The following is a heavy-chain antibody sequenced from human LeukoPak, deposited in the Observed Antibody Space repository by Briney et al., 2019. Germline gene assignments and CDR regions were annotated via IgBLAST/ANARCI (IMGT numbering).Heavy chain of an antibody. V-gene: IGHV3-15*01. CDR2: IRSKNDGGTI. CDR3: TTDRTMKGY. D-gene: IGHD3-22*01. Sequence: GGYLRLYCAAAGFTFSNAWMAWVRQAPGKGREWVGVIRSKNDGGTIGYAAPVKDRFTSSSHDYNHPLYLQLNSLENEDTAVYFCTTDRTMKGYWGQRTLVTVSS. J-gene: IGHJ4*02. CDR1: GFTFSNAW.